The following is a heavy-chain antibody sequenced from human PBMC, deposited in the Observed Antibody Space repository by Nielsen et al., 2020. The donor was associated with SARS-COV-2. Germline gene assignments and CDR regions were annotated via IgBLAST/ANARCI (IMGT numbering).Heavy chain of an antibody. V-gene: IGHV3-48*01. J-gene: IGHJ6*02. CDR1: GFSFNTYS. D-gene: IGHD6-19*01. Sequence: GESLKISCVASGFSFNTYSMNWVRQAPGKGLEWVSYISGGSATIYYADSLKGRFTISRDNSKNTLYLQMNSLGADDTAIYYCTRRVAGGTMDVWGQGTTVTVSS. CDR2: ISGGSATI. CDR3: TRRVAGGTMDV.